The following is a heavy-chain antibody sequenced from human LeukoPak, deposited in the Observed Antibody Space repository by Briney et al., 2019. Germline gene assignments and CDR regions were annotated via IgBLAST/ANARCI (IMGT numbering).Heavy chain of an antibody. J-gene: IGHJ4*02. D-gene: IGHD2-2*01. Sequence: GGSLRLSCAASGFTFSSYGMHWVRQAPGKGLEWVAVISYDGSNKYYADSVKGRFTISRDNSKNTLYLQMNSLRAEDTAVYYCARVACSSSGCTDFDYWGQGTLVTVSS. V-gene: IGHV3-30*03. CDR1: GFTFSSYG. CDR3: ARVACSSSGCTDFDY. CDR2: ISYDGSNK.